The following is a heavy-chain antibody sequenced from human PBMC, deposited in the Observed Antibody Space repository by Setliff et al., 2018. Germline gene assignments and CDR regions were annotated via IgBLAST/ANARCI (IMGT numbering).Heavy chain of an antibody. D-gene: IGHD6-13*01. CDR1: GGSISSYY. Sequence: KPSETLSLTCTVSGGSISSYYWSWIRQPPGKGLEWIGYIYYSGSTNYNPSLKSRVTISVDTSKNQFSLKLSSVTAADTAVYYCARHRRGSSWQDYYYYYYMDVWGKGTTVTVSS. J-gene: IGHJ6*03. V-gene: IGHV4-59*08. CDR3: ARHRRGSSWQDYYYYYYMDV. CDR2: IYYSGST.